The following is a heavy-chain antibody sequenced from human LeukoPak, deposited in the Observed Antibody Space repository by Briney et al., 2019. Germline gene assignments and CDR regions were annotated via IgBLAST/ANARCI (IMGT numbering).Heavy chain of an antibody. J-gene: IGHJ1*01. CDR2: ISGSGGST. D-gene: IGHD3-22*01. V-gene: IGHV3-23*01. CDR1: GFTFSSYG. Sequence: GGSLRLSCAASGFTFSSYGMRWVRQAPGKGLEWVSAISGSGGSTYYADSVKGRFTISRDNSKNTLYLQMNSLRAEDTAVYYCAKEGYYDTSGYSIQHWGQGTLVTVSS. CDR3: AKEGYYDTSGYSIQH.